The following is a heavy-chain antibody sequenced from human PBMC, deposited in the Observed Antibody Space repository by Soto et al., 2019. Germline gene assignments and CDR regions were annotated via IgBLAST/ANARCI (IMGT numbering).Heavy chain of an antibody. CDR3: TTDPPTVPTWGY. V-gene: IGHV3-15*01. CDR2: IKSRTDGGTT. J-gene: IGHJ4*02. Sequence: EVQLLESGGGLVKPGGSLSLSCAASGFTFSNAWMSWVRHAPGKGLEWVGRIKSRTDGGTTDYAAPVKGRFTISRDDSKNTLYPQMNSLKTEDTAVYYCTTDPPTVPTWGYWGQRTLVTVSS. CDR1: GFTFSNAW. D-gene: IGHD4-17*01.